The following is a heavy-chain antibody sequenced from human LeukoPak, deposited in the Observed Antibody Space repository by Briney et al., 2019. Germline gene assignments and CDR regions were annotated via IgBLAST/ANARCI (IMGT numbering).Heavy chain of an antibody. CDR1: GYSFTSYW. J-gene: IGHJ3*02. CDR2: IYPGDSDI. D-gene: IGHD6-13*01. CDR3: ASQLAAAAWGAFDI. Sequence: KRGESLKISCKGSGYSFTSYWIGWVREMPGKGLECVGKIYPGDSDIRYSQSFKGQVTISADKSISTAYLQWSSLKASDTAMYYCASQLAAAAWGAFDIWGQGTMVTVSS. V-gene: IGHV5-51*01.